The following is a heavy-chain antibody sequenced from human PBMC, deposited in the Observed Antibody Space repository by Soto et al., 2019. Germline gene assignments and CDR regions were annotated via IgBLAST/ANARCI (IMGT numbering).Heavy chain of an antibody. J-gene: IGHJ4*02. D-gene: IGHD5-12*01. CDR3: PQDGIVATAQTVPAYYFDY. CDR1: VFTFSSYA. Sequence: GSAPRLSCAASVFTFSSYALHWVRQAPVNVPQWVSAISGSGGSTYYADSVKGRFTISRDNSKNTLYLQMNSLRAEDTAVYYCPQDGIVATAQTVPAYYFDYWGQGTLPTDSS. V-gene: IGHV3-23*01. CDR2: ISGSGGST.